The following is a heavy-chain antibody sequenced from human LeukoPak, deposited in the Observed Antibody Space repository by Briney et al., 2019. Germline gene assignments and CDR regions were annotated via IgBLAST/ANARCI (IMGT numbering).Heavy chain of an antibody. CDR2: INHSGST. CDR3: ARAVYYDYVWGSYRYLGAFDI. CDR1: GGSFSGYY. D-gene: IGHD3-16*02. J-gene: IGHJ3*02. V-gene: IGHV4-34*01. Sequence: SETLSLTCAVYGGSFSGYYWSWIRQPPGKGLEWIGEINHSGSTNYNPSLKSRVTISVDTSKNQFSLKLSSVTAADTAVYYCARAVYYDYVWGSYRYLGAFDIWGQGTMVTVSS.